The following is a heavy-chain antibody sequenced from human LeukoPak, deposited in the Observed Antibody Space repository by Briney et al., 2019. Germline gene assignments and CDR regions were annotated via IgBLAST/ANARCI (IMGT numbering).Heavy chain of an antibody. CDR1: GFTFSSYS. D-gene: IGHD3-22*01. Sequence: GGSLRLSCAASGFTFSSYSMNWVRQAPGKGLEWVSSISSSSYIYYADSVKGRFTISRDNAKNSLYLQMNSLRAEDTAVYYCARDRRSANYYDSSGYANWGQGTLVTVSS. CDR3: ARDRRSANYYDSSGYAN. CDR2: ISSSSYI. V-gene: IGHV3-21*01. J-gene: IGHJ4*02.